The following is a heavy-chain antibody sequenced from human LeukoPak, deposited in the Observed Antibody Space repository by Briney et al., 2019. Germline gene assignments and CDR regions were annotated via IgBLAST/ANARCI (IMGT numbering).Heavy chain of an antibody. J-gene: IGHJ3*02. CDR1: GGSISSYY. CDR3: ARVITIFGVVMNAFDI. Sequence: SETLSLTCTVSGGSISSYYWSWIRQPPGKGLEWIGYIYYSGSTNYNPSLKSRVTISVDKSKNQFSLKLSSVTAADTAVYYCARVITIFGVVMNAFDIWGQGTMVTVSS. CDR2: IYYSGST. V-gene: IGHV4-59*12. D-gene: IGHD3-3*01.